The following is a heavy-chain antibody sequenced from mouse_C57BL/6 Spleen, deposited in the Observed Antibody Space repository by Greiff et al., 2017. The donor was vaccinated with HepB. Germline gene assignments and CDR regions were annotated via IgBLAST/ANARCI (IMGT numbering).Heavy chain of an antibody. Sequence: EVQLQQSGAELVKPGASVKLSCTASGFNIKDYYMHWVKQRTEQGLEWIGRIDPEDGDTKYAPKFQGKATITADTSSNTAYLQLSSLTSEDTAADYCAIYPQFAWLAYWGQGTLVTVSA. CDR3: AIYPQFAWLAY. CDR1: GFNIKDYY. D-gene: IGHD5-1-1*01. J-gene: IGHJ3*01. V-gene: IGHV14-2*01. CDR2: IDPEDGDT.